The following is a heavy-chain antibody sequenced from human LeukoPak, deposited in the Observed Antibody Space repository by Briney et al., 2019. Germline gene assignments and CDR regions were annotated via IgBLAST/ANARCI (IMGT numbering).Heavy chain of an antibody. CDR2: ISANNGNT. V-gene: IGHV1-18*01. J-gene: IGHJ4*02. D-gene: IGHD6-13*01. Sequence: ASVKVSCKASGYTFISYGLSWVRQAPGQGLEWMGWISANNGNTYYAQKLQGRVTMTTDTSTSTTYMELSSLRSEDTAVYYCARGGTLPIAAAGTLDYWGQGTLVTVSS. CDR1: GYTFISYG. CDR3: ARGGTLPIAAAGTLDY.